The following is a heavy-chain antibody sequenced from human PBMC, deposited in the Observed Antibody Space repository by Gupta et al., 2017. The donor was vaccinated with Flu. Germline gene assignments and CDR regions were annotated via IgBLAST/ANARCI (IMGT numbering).Heavy chain of an antibody. J-gene: IGHJ6*02. D-gene: IGHD6-13*01. V-gene: IGHV4-39*01. Sequence: QLQLQESGPGLVKPSETLSITCTVSGGSISSRSYYWGWIRQPPGKGLEWIGSIYYSGSTYYNPYLKSRVTISVDTSKNQCSLKLSSVTAADTAVYYCARQNNDAGMDYYGMDVGGQGTTVTVSS. CDR1: GGSISSRSYY. CDR3: ARQNNDAGMDYYGMDV. CDR2: IYYSGST.